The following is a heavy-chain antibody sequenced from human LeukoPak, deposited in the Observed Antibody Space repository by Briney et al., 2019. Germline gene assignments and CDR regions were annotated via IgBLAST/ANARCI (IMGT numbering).Heavy chain of an antibody. D-gene: IGHD6-13*01. J-gene: IGHJ4*02. CDR1: GGTFSSYA. CDR3: ARSLYSSSWFASFDY. Sequence: GASVKVSCKASGGTFSSYAISWVRQAPGQGLEWMGGIIPIFGTANYAQKFQGRVTITTDESTSTAYMELSSLRSEDTAVYYCARSLYSSSWFASFDYWGQGTLVTVSS. CDR2: IIPIFGTA. V-gene: IGHV1-69*05.